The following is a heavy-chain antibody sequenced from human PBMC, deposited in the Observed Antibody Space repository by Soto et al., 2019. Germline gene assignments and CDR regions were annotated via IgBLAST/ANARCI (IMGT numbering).Heavy chain of an antibody. V-gene: IGHV3-48*02. CDR1: GFTFSSYS. D-gene: IGHD3-22*01. Sequence: PGGSLRLSCAASGFTFSSYSMNWVRQAPGKGLERVSYISSSSSTIYYADSVKGRFTISRDNAKNSLYLQMNSLRDEDTAVYYCARDRSYYNSSGYYYYYYGMDVWGQGTTVTVSS. CDR3: ARDRSYYNSSGYYYYYYGMDV. J-gene: IGHJ6*02. CDR2: ISSSSSTI.